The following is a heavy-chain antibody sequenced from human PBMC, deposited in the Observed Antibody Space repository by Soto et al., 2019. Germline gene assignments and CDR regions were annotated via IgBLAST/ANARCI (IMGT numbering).Heavy chain of an antibody. V-gene: IGHV4-4*07. J-gene: IGHJ4*02. D-gene: IGHD2-2*01. CDR3: ARDIGSYAYAEGY. Sequence: WETLSLTCIVSGGSINSYWWSWIRQPAGKGLEWIGRVYSSGTTDYNPSLNSRATMSVETSKNQFSLKLTSVTAADTAVYYCARDIGSYAYAEGYWGQGIQVTVSS. CDR1: GGSINSYW. CDR2: VYSSGTT.